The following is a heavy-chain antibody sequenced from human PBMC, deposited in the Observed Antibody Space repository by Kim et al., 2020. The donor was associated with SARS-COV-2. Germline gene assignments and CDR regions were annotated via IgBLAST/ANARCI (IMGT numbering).Heavy chain of an antibody. CDR1: GFTFSGSS. Sequence: GESLKISCAASGFTFSGSSMYWVRQASGKGLEWVGRIRSKANSYATSYAASMEGRFTISRDDSKSTVYLQMHSLKIEDTAMYYCTRVPPYSNSWWDAFDIWGQGTMVTVSS. J-gene: IGHJ3*02. D-gene: IGHD6-13*01. CDR2: IRSKANSYAT. V-gene: IGHV3-73*01. CDR3: TRVPPYSNSWWDAFDI.